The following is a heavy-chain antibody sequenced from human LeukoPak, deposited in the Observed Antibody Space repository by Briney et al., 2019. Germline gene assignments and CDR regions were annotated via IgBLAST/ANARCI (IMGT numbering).Heavy chain of an antibody. CDR2: INTSGGTT. J-gene: IGHJ4*02. CDR1: GFSFSSYG. Sequence: GGTLRLSCAASGFSFSSYGISWVRQAPGKGLEWVSTINTSGGTTYYADSVKGRFTVSRDNSKNTLYLQMNSLRAEDTAVYYCAKGDKPVIAMVKFDYWGQGTLVTVSS. CDR3: AKGDKPVIAMVKFDY. D-gene: IGHD5-18*01. V-gene: IGHV3-23*01.